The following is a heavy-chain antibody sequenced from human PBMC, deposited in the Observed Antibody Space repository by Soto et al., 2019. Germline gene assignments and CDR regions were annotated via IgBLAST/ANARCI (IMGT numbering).Heavy chain of an antibody. CDR2: ISGSGGST. D-gene: IGHD4-17*01. J-gene: IGHJ4*02. Sequence: PGGSLRLSCAASGFTFSSYAMSWVRQAPGKGLEWVSAISGSGGSTYYADSVKGRFTISRHNSKNTVYLQMNSLRAEDTAMYYCARSLRWPTPGDYWGQGTLVTVSS. V-gene: IGHV3-23*01. CDR3: ARSLRWPTPGDY. CDR1: GFTFSSYA.